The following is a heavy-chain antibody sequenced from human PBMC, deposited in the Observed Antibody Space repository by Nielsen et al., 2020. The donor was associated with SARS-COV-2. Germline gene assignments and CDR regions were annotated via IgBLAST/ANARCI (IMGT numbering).Heavy chain of an antibody. CDR1: GYSFTSYS. Sequence: KVSCKASGYSFTSYSISWVRQQPGKGLEWMGIIYPADSVTIYSPSFQGRVTISVDQSISTAYLQWSSLEASDTAIYYCARRYYFDTLLDPWGQGALVTVSS. D-gene: IGHD3-9*01. J-gene: IGHJ5*02. CDR2: IYPADSVT. CDR3: ARRYYFDTLLDP. V-gene: IGHV5-51*01.